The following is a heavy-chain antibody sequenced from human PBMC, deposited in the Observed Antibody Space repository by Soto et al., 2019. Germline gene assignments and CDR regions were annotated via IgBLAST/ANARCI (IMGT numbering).Heavy chain of an antibody. J-gene: IGHJ4*02. D-gene: IGHD3-10*01. CDR2: IKQDGSEK. V-gene: IGHV3-7*03. CDR1: VFTFSIYW. CDR3: ARDGEWMAPFDY. Sequence: WGSLRIACASSVFTFSIYWMSWVRQAPGKGLDWVDNIKQDGSEKYYVDSVKGRFTISRDNAKNSLYLQMNSLRAEDTSVYYCARDGEWMAPFDYWGQGTMVTVSS.